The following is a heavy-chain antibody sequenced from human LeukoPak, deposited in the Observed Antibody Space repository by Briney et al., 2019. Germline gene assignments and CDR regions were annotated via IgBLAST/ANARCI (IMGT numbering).Heavy chain of an antibody. CDR3: ARDSYQDYYGRFDP. CDR2: IWDDGNNK. D-gene: IGHD3-10*01. CDR1: GFTFSSYG. V-gene: IGHV3-33*01. J-gene: IGHJ5*02. Sequence: GRSLRLSCAASGFTFSSYGMHWVRQAPGKGLEWVAVIWDDGNNKRYANSVNGRFTISRDNSEYTLYLQMNGLTAEDTAMYYCARDSYQDYYGRFDPWGQGTLVIVSS.